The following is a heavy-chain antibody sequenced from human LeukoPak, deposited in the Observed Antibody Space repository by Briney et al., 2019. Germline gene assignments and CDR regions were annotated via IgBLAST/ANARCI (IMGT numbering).Heavy chain of an antibody. CDR2: IYHSGST. J-gene: IGHJ3*02. Sequence: SETLSLTCTVSGGSISSSSYYWGWIRQPPGKGLEWIGSIYHSGSTYYNPSLKSRVTISVDTSKNQFSLKLSSVTAADTAVYYCARSPDPYIVVVPAATDAFDIWGQGTMVTVSS. D-gene: IGHD2-2*01. CDR3: ARSPDPYIVVVPAATDAFDI. CDR1: GGSISSSSYY. V-gene: IGHV4-39*01.